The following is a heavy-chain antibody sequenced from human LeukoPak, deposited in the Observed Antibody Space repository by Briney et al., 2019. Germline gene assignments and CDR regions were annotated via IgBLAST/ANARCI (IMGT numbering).Heavy chain of an antibody. V-gene: IGHV4-61*02. J-gene: IGHJ6*03. D-gene: IGHD3-3*01. CDR3: ARKSMTILSDSIDV. CDR1: GGSISSANFY. CDR2: ISSCGTI. Sequence: SETLSLTCTVSGGSISSANFYWSWIRQPAGKGLEWLGRISSCGTINYNPSLRSRVTVSVDTSKNQLSLKVSSVTAADTAIYYCARKSMTILSDSIDVWGKGTSVIVSS.